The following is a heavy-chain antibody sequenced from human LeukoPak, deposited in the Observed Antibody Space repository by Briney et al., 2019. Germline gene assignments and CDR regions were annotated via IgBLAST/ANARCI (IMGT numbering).Heavy chain of an antibody. CDR2: ISSSSSYI. D-gene: IGHD6-13*01. V-gene: IGHV3-21*01. CDR3: ARIRSSSWYNWFDP. Sequence: GGSLRLSCAASGFTFSSYSMNWVRQAPGKGLEWVSSISSSSSYIYYADSVKGRFTISRDNAKNSLYLQMNSLRAEDTAVYYCARIRSSSWYNWFDPWGQGTLVTVSS. J-gene: IGHJ5*02. CDR1: GFTFSSYS.